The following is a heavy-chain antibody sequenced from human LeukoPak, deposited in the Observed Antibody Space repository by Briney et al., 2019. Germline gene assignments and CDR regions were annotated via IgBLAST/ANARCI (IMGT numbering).Heavy chain of an antibody. V-gene: IGHV4-61*02. CDR3: ASQGAYSGSHVAFDI. Sequence: SETLSLTCTVSGGSISSGFYYWSWIRQPAGKGLEWIGRIYTSGSTNYDPSLKSRVSTSVDTSKNQFSLKLSSVTAADTAVYYCASQGAYSGSHVAFDIWGQGTMVTVSS. CDR1: GGSISSGFYY. J-gene: IGHJ3*02. CDR2: IYTSGST. D-gene: IGHD1-26*01.